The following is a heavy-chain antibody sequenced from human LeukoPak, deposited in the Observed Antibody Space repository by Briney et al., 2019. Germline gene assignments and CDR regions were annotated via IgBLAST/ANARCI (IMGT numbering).Heavy chain of an antibody. CDR1: GFTFSNYA. CDR3: AREFDYYFDY. V-gene: IGHV3-30-3*01. D-gene: IGHD2-21*01. Sequence: PGGSLRLSCAASGFTFSNYAIHWVRQAPGKGLEWVAAISYDGNNKYYADSVKGRFTISRDNSKNTLYLQMNSLRAEDTAVYYCAREFDYYFDYWGQGTLVTVSS. CDR2: ISYDGNNK. J-gene: IGHJ4*02.